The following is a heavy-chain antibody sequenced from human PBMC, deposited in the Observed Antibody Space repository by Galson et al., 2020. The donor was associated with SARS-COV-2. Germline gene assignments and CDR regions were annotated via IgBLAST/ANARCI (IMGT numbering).Heavy chain of an antibody. Sequence: ASVKVSCAASGFTLSKYWMHWVRQAPGKGLVWVSRINGDGITATYADSVKGRFTISRDNAKNTLYLQMNSLRAEDTAVYFCATGTTYYYGSGTFDWGQGALVTVSS. CDR1: GFTLSKYW. V-gene: IGHV3-74*01. J-gene: IGHJ4*02. CDR3: ATGTTYYYGSGTFD. CDR2: INGDGITA. D-gene: IGHD3-10*01.